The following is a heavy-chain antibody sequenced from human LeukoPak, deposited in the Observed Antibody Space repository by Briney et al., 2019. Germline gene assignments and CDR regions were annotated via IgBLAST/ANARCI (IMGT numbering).Heavy chain of an antibody. D-gene: IGHD2-2*01. V-gene: IGHV1-2*02. J-gene: IGHJ4*02. CDR1: GYTFTGYY. CDR3: ARRGPTGPAAMGY. CDR2: INPNSGGT. Sequence: ASVKVSCKASGYTFTGYYMHWVRQAPGQGLEWMGWINPNSGGTNYAQKFQGRVTMTRDTSISTAYMELSRLRSDDTAVYYCARRGPTGPAAMGYWGQGTLVTVSS.